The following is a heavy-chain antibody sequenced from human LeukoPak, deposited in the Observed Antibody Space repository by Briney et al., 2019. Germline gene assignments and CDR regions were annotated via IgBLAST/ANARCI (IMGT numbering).Heavy chain of an antibody. J-gene: IGHJ4*02. D-gene: IGHD3-3*01. CDR3: AKSVSYDFWSGYSSRYPNPFDY. CDR2: LNGSGGST. CDR1: GFTFSSYA. V-gene: IGHV3-23*01. Sequence: GGSLRLSCAASGFTFSSYAMSWVRQAPGKGLVWVSSLNGSGGSTYYADSVKGRFTISRDNSKNTLYLQMNSLRAEDTAVYYCAKSVSYDFWSGYSSRYPNPFDYWGQGTLVTVSS.